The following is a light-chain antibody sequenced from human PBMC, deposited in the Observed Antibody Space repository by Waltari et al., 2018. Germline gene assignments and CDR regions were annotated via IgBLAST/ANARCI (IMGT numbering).Light chain of an antibody. CDR3: QHYVRLPAT. Sequence: EIVLTQSPGSLSSSPGERVTLSCRASQSVSRALAWYQHKPGQAPRLLIFGASNRATGIPDRFSGSGSETYFSLTISRLEPEDFAVYYCQHYVRLPATFGRGTKVEIK. V-gene: IGKV3-20*01. CDR1: QSVSRA. CDR2: GAS. J-gene: IGKJ1*01.